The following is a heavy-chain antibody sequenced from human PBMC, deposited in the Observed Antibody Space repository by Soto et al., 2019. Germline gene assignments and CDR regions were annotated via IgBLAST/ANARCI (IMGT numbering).Heavy chain of an antibody. CDR2: ISGSGGST. J-gene: IGHJ2*01. D-gene: IGHD5-18*01. CDR1: GFTFSSYA. CDR3: AKSLSPSTATWYFDL. Sequence: EVQLLESGGGLVQPGGSLRLSCAASGFTFSSYAMSLVRQAPGKGLEWVSAISGSGGSTYYADSVKGRFTISRDNSKNTLYLQMNSLRAEDTAVYYCAKSLSPSTATWYFDLWGRGTLVTVSS. V-gene: IGHV3-23*01.